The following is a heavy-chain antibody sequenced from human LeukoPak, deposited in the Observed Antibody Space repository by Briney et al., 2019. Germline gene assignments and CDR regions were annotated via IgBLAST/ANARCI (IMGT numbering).Heavy chain of an antibody. V-gene: IGHV3-7*05. J-gene: IGHJ4*02. Sequence: PGGSLTLSCAASGFTFSSYWMSWVRQAPGKGLEWVANIKQDGSEKYYVDSVKGRFTISRDNAKNSLYLQMNSLRAEDTAVYYCARPKDTSSWYGLDSWGQGTLVTVSS. CDR2: IKQDGSEK. CDR1: GFTFSSYW. CDR3: ARPKDTSSWYGLDS. D-gene: IGHD6-13*01.